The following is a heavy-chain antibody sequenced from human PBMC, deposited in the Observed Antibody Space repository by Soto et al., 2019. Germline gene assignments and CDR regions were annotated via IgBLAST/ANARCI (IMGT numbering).Heavy chain of an antibody. V-gene: IGHV3-33*01. CDR2: IWYDGSNK. J-gene: IGHJ6*03. CDR3: ARDAIVVVPAATGVKDYYYYYYMDV. CDR1: GFTFSSYG. Sequence: GGSLRLSCAASGFTFSSYGMHWVRQAPGKGLEWVAVIWYDGSNKYYADSVKGRFTISRDNSKNTLYLQMNSLRAEDTAVYYCARDAIVVVPAATGVKDYYYYYYMDVWGKGTTVTVSS. D-gene: IGHD2-2*01.